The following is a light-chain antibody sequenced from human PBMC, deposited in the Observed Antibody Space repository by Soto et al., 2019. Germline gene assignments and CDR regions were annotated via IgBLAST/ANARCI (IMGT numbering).Light chain of an antibody. CDR3: VLYTSSTTYV. J-gene: IGLJ1*01. V-gene: IGLV2-14*03. Sequence: SALTQPASVSDSPGQSITISCTGTSSDVGGSNFVSWYQQHPGKPPKLIIYDVANRPSGVSNRFSGSKSGSTASLIISRLQTEDEADYYCVLYTSSTTYVFGTGTKVTVL. CDR1: SSDVGGSNF. CDR2: DVA.